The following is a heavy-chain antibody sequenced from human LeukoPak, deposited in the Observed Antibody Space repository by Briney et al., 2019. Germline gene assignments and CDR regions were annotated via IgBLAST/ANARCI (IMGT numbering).Heavy chain of an antibody. Sequence: PSETLSLTCAVYGGSFSGYYWSWIRQPPGKGLEWIGEINHSGSTNYNPSLKSRVTISVDTSKNQFSLKLSSVTAADTAVYYCARGRRWGYYGSGSYICFDPWGQETLVTVSS. J-gene: IGHJ5*02. CDR3: ARGRRWGYYGSGSYICFDP. V-gene: IGHV4-34*01. CDR1: GGSFSGYY. CDR2: INHSGST. D-gene: IGHD3-10*01.